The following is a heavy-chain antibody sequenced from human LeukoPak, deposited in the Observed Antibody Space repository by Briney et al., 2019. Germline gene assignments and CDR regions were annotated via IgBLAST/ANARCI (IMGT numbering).Heavy chain of an antibody. CDR3: ARDNLYYGSDY. J-gene: IGHJ4*02. CDR2: ISASNGNT. Sequence: ASVNVSRKASVYTFTSYDISWVRQAPGQGLEWMGWISASNGNTNYAQILHGRVTLTTDTSTSTAYMGLRSLTSDDTAVYYCARDNLYYGSDYWGQGTLVTVSS. CDR1: VYTFTSYD. V-gene: IGHV1-18*01. D-gene: IGHD3-3*01.